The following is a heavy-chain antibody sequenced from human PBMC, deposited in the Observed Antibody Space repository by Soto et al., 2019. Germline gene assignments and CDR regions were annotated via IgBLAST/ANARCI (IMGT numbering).Heavy chain of an antibody. CDR2: IYPGDSDT. Sequence: SLNSSCKGSGYSFTSYWIGWVRQMPGKGLEWMGIIYPGDSDTKYSPSFQGQVTISANKSISTAYLQWSRLKASDTAMYYCARLKLNQQILLGLDPWGQGNLVRVS. D-gene: IGHD2-15*01. CDR3: ARLKLNQQILLGLDP. J-gene: IGHJ5*02. V-gene: IGHV5-51*01. CDR1: GYSFTSYW.